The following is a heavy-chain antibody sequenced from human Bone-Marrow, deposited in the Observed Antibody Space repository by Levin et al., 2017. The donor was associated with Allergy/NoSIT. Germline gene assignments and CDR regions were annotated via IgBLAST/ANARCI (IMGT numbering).Heavy chain of an antibody. CDR3: AGIPSPNFSSREIDY. CDR2: INPNSGGT. V-gene: IGHV1-2*06. Sequence: ASVKVSCKASGYTFTGYYMHWVRQAPGQGLEWMGRINPNSGGTNYAQKFQGRVTMTRDTSISTAYMELSRLRSDDTAVYYCAGIPSPNFSSREIDYWGQGTLVTVSS. J-gene: IGHJ4*02. D-gene: IGHD3-3*01. CDR1: GYTFTGYY.